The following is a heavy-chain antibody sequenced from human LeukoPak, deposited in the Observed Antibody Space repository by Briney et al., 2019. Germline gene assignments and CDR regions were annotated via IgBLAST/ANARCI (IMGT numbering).Heavy chain of an antibody. V-gene: IGHV3-30*02. CDR2: VRYDGSNK. CDR1: GFTFSNYG. D-gene: IGHD3-22*01. J-gene: IGHJ4*02. Sequence: PGGSLRLSCAASGFTFSNYGMDWVRQAPGKGLEWVAFVRYDGSNKYYADSVKGRFTVSRDNSKNTLYLQMNSLRAEDTAVYYCARESESYDSSGSTSDYSGQGTLVTVSS. CDR3: ARESESYDSSGSTSDY.